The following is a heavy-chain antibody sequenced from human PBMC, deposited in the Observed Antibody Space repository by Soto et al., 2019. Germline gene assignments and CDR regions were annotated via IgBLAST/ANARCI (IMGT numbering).Heavy chain of an antibody. D-gene: IGHD7-27*01. CDR1: GYTLTESS. V-gene: IGHV1-24*01. CDR2: FDPKDGEI. CDR3: LTVTWGD. J-gene: IGHJ4*02. Sequence: QVQLVQSGAEVKKPGASVKVSCKVSGYTLTESSMHWVRQAPGKGLECMGGFDPKDGEIIYAQKFQGRVTLTEDTSTDTAYMELSSLRSDDTAVYYCLTVTWGDWGQGTLVTVSS.